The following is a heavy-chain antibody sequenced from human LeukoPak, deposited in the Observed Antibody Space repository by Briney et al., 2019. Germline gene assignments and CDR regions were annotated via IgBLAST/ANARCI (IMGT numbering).Heavy chain of an antibody. J-gene: IGHJ6*02. Sequence: GASVKVSCKVSGYTLTELSMHWVRQAPGQGLEWMGGIIPIFGTANYAQKFQGRVTITADESTSTAYMELSSLRSEDTAVYYCASRPHSSSWYRYYYYGMDVWGQGTTVTVSS. CDR1: GYTLTELS. CDR2: IIPIFGTA. D-gene: IGHD6-13*01. CDR3: ASRPHSSSWYRYYYYGMDV. V-gene: IGHV1-69*13.